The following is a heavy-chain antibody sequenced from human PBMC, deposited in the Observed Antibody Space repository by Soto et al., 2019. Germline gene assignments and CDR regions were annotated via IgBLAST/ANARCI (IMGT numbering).Heavy chain of an antibody. CDR3: ARAGGVVLMVYRYGMDV. V-gene: IGHV1-18*01. J-gene: IGHJ6*02. Sequence: ASVKVSCKAPGYTFTSYGISWVRQAPGQGLEWMGWISAYNGNTNYAQKLQGRVTMTTDTSTSTAYMELRSLRSDDTAVYYCARAGGVVLMVYRYGMDVWGQGTTVTVSS. CDR1: GYTFTSYG. CDR2: ISAYNGNT. D-gene: IGHD2-8*01.